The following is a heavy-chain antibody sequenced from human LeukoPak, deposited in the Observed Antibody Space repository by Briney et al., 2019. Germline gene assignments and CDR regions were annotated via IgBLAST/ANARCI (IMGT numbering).Heavy chain of an antibody. CDR3: AIDRRAFCGGNCPAGH. CDR1: GFTSNNYA. D-gene: IGHD2-21*02. J-gene: IGHJ4*02. V-gene: IGHV3-23*01. CDR2: ISGSGGTT. Sequence: GGSLRLSCAASGFTSNNYAMTWVRQAPGKGLEWVSIISGSGGTTFYASSVKGRFTISRDNSKNILYLQMSSLRVDDTAVYYCAIDRRAFCGGNCPAGHWGQGTLVTVSS.